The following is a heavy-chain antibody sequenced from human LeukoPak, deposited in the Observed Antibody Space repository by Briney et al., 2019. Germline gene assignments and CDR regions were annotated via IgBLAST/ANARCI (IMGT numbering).Heavy chain of an antibody. D-gene: IGHD3-22*01. CDR2: IYYSGST. Sequence: SETLSLTCTVSGGSISSHYWSWIRQPPGKGLEWIGYIYYSGSTNYNPSLKSRVTISVGTSKNQFSLKLSSVTAADTAVYYCASTRPDYYDSSGYYLEAFDIWGQGTMVTVSS. V-gene: IGHV4-59*11. J-gene: IGHJ3*02. CDR1: GGSISSHY. CDR3: ASTRPDYYDSSGYYLEAFDI.